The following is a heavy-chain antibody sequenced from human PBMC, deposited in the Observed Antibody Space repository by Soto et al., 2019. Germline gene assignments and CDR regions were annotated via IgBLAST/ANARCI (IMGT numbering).Heavy chain of an antibody. CDR2: ITSSGSST. CDR1: GFIFSDYA. D-gene: IGHD5-12*01. Sequence: EVQLLESGGGGVQPGGSLRLSCAASGFIFSDYAMTWVRQTPGKGLEWVSAITSSGSSTYFADSLKGRITISRDNSKNTLSLQMDSLRVEDTAIYYCAKGVEGYVVSSFDSLGQGALVTVSS. J-gene: IGHJ4*02. CDR3: AKGVEGYVVSSFDS. V-gene: IGHV3-23*01.